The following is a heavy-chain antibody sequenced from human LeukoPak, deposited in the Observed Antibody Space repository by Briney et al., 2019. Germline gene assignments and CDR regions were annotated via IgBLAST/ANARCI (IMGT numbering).Heavy chain of an antibody. CDR3: ARDLGYCSGGSCYRYYYYGMDV. V-gene: IGHV3-30-3*01. CDR2: ISYDGSNK. Sequence: PGGSLRLSCAASGFTFSSYAMHWVRQAPGKGLEWVAVISYDGSNKYYADSVKGRFTISRDNSKNTLYLQMNNLRAEDTAVYYCARDLGYCSGGSCYRYYYYGMDVWGQGTTVTVSS. D-gene: IGHD2-15*01. CDR1: GFTFSSYA. J-gene: IGHJ6*02.